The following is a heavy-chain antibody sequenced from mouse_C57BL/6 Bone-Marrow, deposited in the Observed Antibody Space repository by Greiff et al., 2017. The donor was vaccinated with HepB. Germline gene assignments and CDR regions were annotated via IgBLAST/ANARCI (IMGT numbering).Heavy chain of an antibody. V-gene: IGHV1-9*01. J-gene: IGHJ2*01. CDR2: ILPGSGST. D-gene: IGHD1-1*01. Sequence: VQLQQSGAELMKPGASVKLSCKAPGYTFNGYWIEWVKQRPGHGLEWIGEILPGSGSTNYNEKFKGKATFTADTSSNTAYMQLSSLTTEDSAIYYCARLRGITTVVATWDFDYWGQVTTLTVSS. CDR1: GYTFNGYW. CDR3: ARLRGITTVVATWDFDY.